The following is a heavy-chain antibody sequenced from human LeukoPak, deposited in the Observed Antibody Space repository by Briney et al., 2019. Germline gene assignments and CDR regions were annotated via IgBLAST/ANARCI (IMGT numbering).Heavy chain of an antibody. Sequence: GGSLRLSCAASGFTFSSYAMSWVCQAPGKGLEWVSGISGSGSTTYYADSVKGRFTISRDNSKNTLYLQMNSLRAEDTAVYYCAKATRTNRLGGASNLNYFDYWGQGTLVTVSS. J-gene: IGHJ4*02. CDR2: ISGSGSTT. V-gene: IGHV3-23*01. CDR3: AKATRTNRLGGASNLNYFDY. D-gene: IGHD1-26*01. CDR1: GFTFSSYA.